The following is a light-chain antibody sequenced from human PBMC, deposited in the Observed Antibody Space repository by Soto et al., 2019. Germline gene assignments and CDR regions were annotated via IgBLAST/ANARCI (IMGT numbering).Light chain of an antibody. Sequence: QSVLTQPPSVSGAPGQRVTISCTGSSSDIGAGYDVHWYQQLPGTAPKLLIYGNSNRPSGVPDRFSGSKSGTSASLAITGLQAEDEADYYCSSYAVSSPPRVVFGGGTKLTVL. CDR1: SSDIGAGYD. J-gene: IGLJ2*01. CDR2: GNS. V-gene: IGLV1-40*01. CDR3: SSYAVSSPPRVV.